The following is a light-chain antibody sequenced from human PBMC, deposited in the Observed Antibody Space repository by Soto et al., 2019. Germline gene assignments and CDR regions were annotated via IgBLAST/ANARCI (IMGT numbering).Light chain of an antibody. CDR3: QQYNSYSGA. J-gene: IGKJ1*01. V-gene: IGKV1-5*03. Sequence: HSRSTLSGYVSDGVTITCRASQTISSWLAWYQQKPGKAPKLLIYKASTLKSGVPSRFSGSGSGTEFTLTISCLQPDDFATYYCQQYNSYSGAFGQGTKVDIK. CDR1: QTISSW. CDR2: KAS.